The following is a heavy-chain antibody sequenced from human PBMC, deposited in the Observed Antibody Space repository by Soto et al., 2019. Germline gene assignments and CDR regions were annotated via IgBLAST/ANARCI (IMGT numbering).Heavy chain of an antibody. J-gene: IGHJ4*02. Sequence: EVQLLESGGGLVQPGGSLRLSCAASGFTFSSYAMSWVRQAPGKGLEWVSAISGSGGSTYYADSVKGRFTISRDNSKNTLYLQMNSLRAEDTAVYYCAKDPIHYGSGSCRVGGCDPAVDYWGQGTLVTVSS. CDR2: ISGSGGST. CDR3: AKDPIHYGSGSCRVGGCDPAVDY. CDR1: GFTFSSYA. D-gene: IGHD3-10*01. V-gene: IGHV3-23*01.